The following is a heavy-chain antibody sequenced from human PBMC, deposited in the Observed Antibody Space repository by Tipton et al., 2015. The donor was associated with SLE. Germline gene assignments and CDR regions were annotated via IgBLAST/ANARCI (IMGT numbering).Heavy chain of an antibody. V-gene: IGHV4-39*07. Sequence: TLSLTCTVSGGSISSSSYYWGWIRQPPGKGLEWIGEINHSGSTNYNPSLKSRVTISVDTSKNQFSLKLSSATAADTAVYYCARRTMVVAANGMDVWGQGTTVTVSS. CDR3: ARRTMVVAANGMDV. CDR2: INHSGST. CDR1: GGSISSSSYY. J-gene: IGHJ6*02. D-gene: IGHD2-15*01.